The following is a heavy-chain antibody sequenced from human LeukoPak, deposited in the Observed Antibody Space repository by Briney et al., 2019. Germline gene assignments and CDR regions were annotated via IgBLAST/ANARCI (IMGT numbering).Heavy chain of an antibody. CDR3: AKSYYDSSGYVGAFDI. CDR1: GFTFSSYS. CDR2: ISSSSSYI. J-gene: IGHJ3*02. V-gene: IGHV3-21*04. D-gene: IGHD3-22*01. Sequence: GGSLRLSCAASGFTFSSYSMNWVRQAPGKGLEWVSSISSSSSYIYYADSVKGRFTISRDNAKNSLYLQMNSLRAEDTAVYYCAKSYYDSSGYVGAFDIWGQGTMVTVSS.